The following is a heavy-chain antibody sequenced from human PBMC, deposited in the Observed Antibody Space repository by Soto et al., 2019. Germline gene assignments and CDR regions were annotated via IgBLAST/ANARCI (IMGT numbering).Heavy chain of an antibody. D-gene: IGHD2-8*01. V-gene: IGHV3-23*01. Sequence: GGSLRLSCAASGFTFSSYAMSWVRQAPGKGLEWVSAISGSGGSTYYADSVKGRFTISRDNSKNTLYLQMNSLRAEDTAVYYCAKVPVRYCTNGVCYGGHFDYWGQGTLVTVSS. CDR3: AKVPVRYCTNGVCYGGHFDY. J-gene: IGHJ4*02. CDR1: GFTFSSYA. CDR2: ISGSGGST.